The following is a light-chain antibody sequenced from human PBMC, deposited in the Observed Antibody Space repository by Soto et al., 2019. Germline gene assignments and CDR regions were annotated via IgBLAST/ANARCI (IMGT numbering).Light chain of an antibody. CDR2: GAS. CDR3: QQYGSSRT. J-gene: IGKJ1*01. Sequence: EIVLTQSPGTLSLSPGERATLSCRASQSVSSSYLAWYQQKPGQAPRLLIYGASRRATGFPARFSGSGSGTDFTLTISSLQSEDFAVYYCQQYGSSRTFGQGTKVDIK. V-gene: IGKV3-20*01. CDR1: QSVSSSY.